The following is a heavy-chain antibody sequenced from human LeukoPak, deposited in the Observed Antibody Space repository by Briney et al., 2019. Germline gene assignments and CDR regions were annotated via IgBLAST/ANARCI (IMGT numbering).Heavy chain of an antibody. D-gene: IGHD3-10*01. CDR3: AKLYAGGSGSYYLDAFDI. V-gene: IGHV3-30*18. J-gene: IGHJ3*02. Sequence: PGGSLRLSCAASGFTFSNYAMHWVRQAPGKGLEWVAVISYDGSNKYYADSVKGRFTISRDNSKNTLYLQMNSPRAEDTAVYYCAKLYAGGSGSYYLDAFDIWGQGTMVTVSS. CDR1: GFTFSNYA. CDR2: ISYDGSNK.